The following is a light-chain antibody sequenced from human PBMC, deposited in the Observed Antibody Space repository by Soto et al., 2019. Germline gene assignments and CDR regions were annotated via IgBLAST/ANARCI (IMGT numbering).Light chain of an antibody. J-gene: IGKJ5*01. Sequence: EFVLTQSPGTLSLSPGERATLSCRASQSLTNSFIAWYQQRPGQAPRLLIYDTSSRATGIPDRFSGTGSGTDFTLTISRLEPEDFAVYYCQQYGSSPYTFGLGTRLEIK. V-gene: IGKV3-20*01. CDR2: DTS. CDR3: QQYGSSPYT. CDR1: QSLTNSF.